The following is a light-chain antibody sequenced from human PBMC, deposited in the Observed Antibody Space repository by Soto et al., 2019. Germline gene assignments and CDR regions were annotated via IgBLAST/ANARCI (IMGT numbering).Light chain of an antibody. CDR2: GNS. Sequence: QSVLTQPPSVSGAPGQRVTISCTGSSSNIGATYDVQWYQQLPGTARKLLIYGNSNRPSGVPDRFSGSKSGTSASLAITGLQADDEAEYYCQSYDSSLSAHYVFGTGTKLTVL. CDR3: QSYDSSLSAHYV. J-gene: IGLJ1*01. V-gene: IGLV1-40*01. CDR1: SSNIGATYD.